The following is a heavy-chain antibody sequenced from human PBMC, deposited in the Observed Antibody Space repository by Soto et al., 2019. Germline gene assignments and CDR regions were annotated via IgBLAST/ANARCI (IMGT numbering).Heavy chain of an antibody. CDR1: GLTFTNAW. CDR2: IRGKTAGVTR. V-gene: IGHV3-15*01. Sequence: EVQLVESGRRVVKRGGSLRLSCAASGLTFTNAWMIWARQSPGKGLEWVGRIRGKTAGVTRDYAAGVKGRFAISRDGLRNTLYLQMNSLKTEDTAVYYCTKVGPVAEELDYWGQGTLVNVSS. CDR3: TKVGPVAEELDY. J-gene: IGHJ4*02. D-gene: IGHD1-26*01.